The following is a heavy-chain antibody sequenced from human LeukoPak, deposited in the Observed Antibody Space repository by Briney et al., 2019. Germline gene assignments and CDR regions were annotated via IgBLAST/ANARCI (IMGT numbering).Heavy chain of an antibody. CDR2: LNPNSGGT. V-gene: IGHV1-2*02. Sequence: ASVKVSCKASGYTFTRYYMYWVRQAPGQGLEWMGWLNPNSGGTNYAQKFQGRVTMTGDTSITTAYMELSRLRSDDTAVYYCARGTNRLNGYFWDWGQGTLVTVSS. CDR1: GYTFTRYY. J-gene: IGHJ4*02. CDR3: ARGTNRLNGYFWD. D-gene: IGHD3-9*01.